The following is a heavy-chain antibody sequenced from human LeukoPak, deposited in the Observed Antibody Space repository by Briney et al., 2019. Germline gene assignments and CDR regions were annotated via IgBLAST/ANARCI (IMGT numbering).Heavy chain of an antibody. J-gene: IGHJ4*02. CDR2: MNPDSGNT. V-gene: IGHV1-8*01. CDR1: EYTFNIYD. CDR3: AVHLPGDYLDR. Sequence: ASVKVSCKASEYTFNIYDINWVRQATGQGLEWMGWMNPDSGNTGFAQKFQGGVTMTRNTSITTAYMELSSLRSEDTAVYYCAVHLPGDYLDRWGQGTLVTVSS.